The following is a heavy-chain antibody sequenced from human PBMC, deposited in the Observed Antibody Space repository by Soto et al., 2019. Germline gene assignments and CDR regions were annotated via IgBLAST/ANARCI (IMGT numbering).Heavy chain of an antibody. J-gene: IGHJ6*02. CDR2: IMPVFPTP. V-gene: IGHV1-69*13. D-gene: IGHD3-3*02. CDR1: GGTFRTSA. Sequence: GASVKVSCKTSGGTFRTSAISWVRQAPGQGLEWMGGIMPVFPTPDYAQKFQGRVTITADESTSTVYMELSSLRSEDTAVYYCARDKDRQQLGGNYYYILDVWGQGTTVTVSS. CDR3: ARDKDRQQLGGNYYYILDV.